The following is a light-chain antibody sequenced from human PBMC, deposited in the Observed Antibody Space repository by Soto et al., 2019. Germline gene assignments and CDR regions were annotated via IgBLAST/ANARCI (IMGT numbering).Light chain of an antibody. J-gene: IGKJ1*01. CDR3: QQYNNWPPWT. Sequence: EIVMTQSPATLSVSPGERATLSCRASQSVSSNLAWYQQKPGQAPRLLIYGASTRATGIPARFSGSGSGTEFTLPISSLQSEDFAVYYRQQYNNWPPWTFGQGTKVEIK. V-gene: IGKV3-15*01. CDR1: QSVSSN. CDR2: GAS.